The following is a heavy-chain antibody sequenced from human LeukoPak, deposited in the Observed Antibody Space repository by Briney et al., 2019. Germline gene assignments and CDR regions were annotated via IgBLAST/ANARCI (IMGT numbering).Heavy chain of an antibody. V-gene: IGHV1-18*01. D-gene: IGHD2-2*01. CDR3: ARDRYCSSTSCYFPDY. CDR1: GYTFTSYG. Sequence: ASVKVSCKASGYTFTSYGISWVRQAPGQGLEWMGWISAYNGNTNYAQKLQGRVTMTTDTSTSTAYMELRSLRSDDTAVYYCARDRYCSSTSCYFPDYWGQGTLVTVSS. CDR2: ISAYNGNT. J-gene: IGHJ4*02.